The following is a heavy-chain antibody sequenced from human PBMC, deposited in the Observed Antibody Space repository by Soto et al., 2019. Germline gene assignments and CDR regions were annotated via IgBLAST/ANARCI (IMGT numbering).Heavy chain of an antibody. CDR1: GYTFTSYD. Sequence: ASVKVSCKASGYTFTSYDINWVRQATGQGLEWMGWMNPNSGNTGYAQKFQGRVTMTRNTSISTAYMELSSLRSEDTAVYYCARTPCSSLRFLEWLRQSYYYMDVWGKGTTVTVSS. J-gene: IGHJ6*03. CDR2: MNPNSGNT. V-gene: IGHV1-8*01. D-gene: IGHD3-3*01. CDR3: ARTPCSSLRFLEWLRQSYYYMDV.